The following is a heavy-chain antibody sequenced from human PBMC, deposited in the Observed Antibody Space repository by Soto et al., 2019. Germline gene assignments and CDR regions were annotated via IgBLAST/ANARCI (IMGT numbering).Heavy chain of an antibody. CDR3: ARYYTNSGIDL. CDR1: GGSISSSTYY. CDR2: IYYSGIA. J-gene: IGHJ5*02. Sequence: QLQLQESGPGLVKPSETLSLTCSVSGGSISSSTYYWGWVRQPPGKGLQWIATIYYSGIAYYNPSLATRVTISVDTSKNHLSLRLGSLTAADTAVYYCARYYTNSGIDLWGQGTLVTVSS. D-gene: IGHD4-4*01. V-gene: IGHV4-39*02.